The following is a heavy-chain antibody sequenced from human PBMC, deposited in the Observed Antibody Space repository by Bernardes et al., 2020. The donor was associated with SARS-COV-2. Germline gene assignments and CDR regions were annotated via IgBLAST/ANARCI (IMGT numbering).Heavy chain of an antibody. CDR3: ARGRSSIHMILVVFTGGIFYLDY. Sequence: SETLSLTCAVYGGSFSGYYWSWIRQPPGKGLEWIGEINHSGSTNYNPSLKSRVTISVDTSKNQFSLKLSSVTAADTAVYYCARGRSSIHMILVVFTGGIFYLDYWGQGTLVTVSS. V-gene: IGHV4-34*01. CDR2: INHSGST. CDR1: GGSFSGYY. D-gene: IGHD3-22*01. J-gene: IGHJ4*02.